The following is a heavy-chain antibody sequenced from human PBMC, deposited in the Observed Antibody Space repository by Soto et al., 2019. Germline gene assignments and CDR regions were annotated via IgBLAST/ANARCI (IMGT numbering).Heavy chain of an antibody. V-gene: IGHV3-33*01. D-gene: IGHD3-9*01. J-gene: IGHJ6*03. CDR1: GFTFSNYG. CDR2: IWYDGSNK. Sequence: GGSMRLSCAASGFTFSNYGMHWVRQAPGKGLEWVTVIWYDGSNKYYADSVRGRFTISRDNSKNTLYLQMNSLRAEDTAVYYCARDYYDILTGYAPYMDVWGEGTTVTGSS. CDR3: ARDYYDILTGYAPYMDV.